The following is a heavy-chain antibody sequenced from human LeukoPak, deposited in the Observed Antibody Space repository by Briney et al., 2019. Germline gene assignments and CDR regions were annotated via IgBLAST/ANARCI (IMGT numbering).Heavy chain of an antibody. Sequence: PGGSLRLSCAASGFTFSSYAMSWVRQAPGKGLEWVSAISGSGGSTYYADSVKGRFTISRDNSKNTLYLQMNSLRAEDTAVYYCAKQTHQIVVVLAAIPNWFDPWGQGTLVTVSS. J-gene: IGHJ5*02. D-gene: IGHD2-2*01. CDR1: GFTFSSYA. V-gene: IGHV3-23*01. CDR3: AKQTHQIVVVLAAIPNWFDP. CDR2: ISGSGGST.